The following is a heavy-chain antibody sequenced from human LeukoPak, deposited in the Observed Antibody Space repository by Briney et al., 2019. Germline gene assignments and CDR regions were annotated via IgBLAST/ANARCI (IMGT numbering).Heavy chain of an antibody. CDR1: GGSISSTSYY. CDR3: ARSWFGELFLDY. J-gene: IGHJ4*02. CDR2: IYYSGST. D-gene: IGHD3-10*01. Sequence: SETLSLTCNVSGGSISSTSYYWDWIRQPPGKGLEWIGYIYYSGSTNYNPSLKSRVTISVDTSKNQFSLKLSSVTAADTAVYYCARSWFGELFLDYWGQGTLVTVSS. V-gene: IGHV4-61*05.